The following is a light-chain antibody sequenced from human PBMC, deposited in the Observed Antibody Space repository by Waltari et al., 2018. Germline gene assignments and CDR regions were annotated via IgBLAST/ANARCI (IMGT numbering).Light chain of an antibody. CDR1: SGSVSRSRY. Sequence: QTVVTQEPSVSVSPGGTVTLTCGLNSGSVSRSRYPAWYRQTPGQPPRRLSYNTDTRAFGIPPRFFGSILENKAALTIAQAQADDECDYFCLFYLGGGIWVFGGGTKLTV. CDR2: NTD. V-gene: IGLV8-61*01. J-gene: IGLJ3*02. CDR3: LFYLGGGIWV.